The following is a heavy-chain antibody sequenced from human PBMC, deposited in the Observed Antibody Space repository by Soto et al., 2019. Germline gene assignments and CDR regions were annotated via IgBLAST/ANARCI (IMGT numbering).Heavy chain of an antibody. Sequence: SVKVSCKASGGTFSSYAISWVRQAPGQGLEWMGGIIPIFGTANYAQKFQGRVTITADESTSTAYMELSSLRSEDTAVYYCARSRPGSSSWYSRLDYWGQGTLVTVSS. CDR1: GGTFSSYA. D-gene: IGHD6-13*01. CDR3: ARSRPGSSSWYSRLDY. V-gene: IGHV1-69*13. CDR2: IIPIFGTA. J-gene: IGHJ4*02.